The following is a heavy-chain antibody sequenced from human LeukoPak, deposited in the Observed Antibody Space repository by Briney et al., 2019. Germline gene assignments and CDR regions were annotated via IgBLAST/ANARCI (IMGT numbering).Heavy chain of an antibody. Sequence: PGRSLRLSCAASGFTFDDYAMHWVRQAPGKGLEWVSGISWNSGSIGYADSVKGRFTISRDNAKNSLYLQMNSLRAEDTAVYYCARDSSSGFYYFDYWGQGTLVTVSS. CDR3: ARDSSSGFYYFDY. J-gene: IGHJ4*02. CDR2: ISWNSGSI. CDR1: GFTFDDYA. V-gene: IGHV3-9*01. D-gene: IGHD6-19*01.